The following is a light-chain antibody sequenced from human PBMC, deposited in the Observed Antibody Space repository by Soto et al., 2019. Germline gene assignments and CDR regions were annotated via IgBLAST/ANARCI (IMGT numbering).Light chain of an antibody. J-gene: IGLJ2*01. Sequence: QSVLTQPPSVSGAPGQRVTISCTGSSSNIGAGYDVHWYQQLPGTAPKLLSYGNSNRPSGVPDRFSGPKSGTSAPLAITGLQAEDEADYYRPSYDSSLSGLVVFGGGTQLTVL. CDR1: SSNIGAGYD. CDR3: PSYDSSLSGLVV. V-gene: IGLV1-40*01. CDR2: GNS.